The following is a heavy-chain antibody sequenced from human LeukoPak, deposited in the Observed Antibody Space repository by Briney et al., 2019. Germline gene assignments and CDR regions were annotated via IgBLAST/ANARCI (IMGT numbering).Heavy chain of an antibody. CDR3: TRWYCSGGSCDSFPFDI. CDR2: IRSKANGYAT. J-gene: IGHJ3*02. Sequence: PGGSLRLSCAASGFTFSGSDMLWVRQASGKGLEWVGRIRSKANGYATAYSASVKGRFTISRNDSKHTAYLQMNSLKIEDTAVYYCTRWYCSGGSCDSFPFDIWGQGTMVTVSS. D-gene: IGHD2-15*01. CDR1: GFTFSGSD. V-gene: IGHV3-73*01.